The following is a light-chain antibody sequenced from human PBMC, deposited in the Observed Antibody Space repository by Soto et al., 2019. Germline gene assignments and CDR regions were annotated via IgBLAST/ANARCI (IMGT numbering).Light chain of an antibody. V-gene: IGLV2-14*03. Sequence: QSVLTQPASVSGSPGQSITISCTGTSSDVGPYASVSWYQQHPDKAPKLIIYEVSYRPSGVSDRFSGSKSGNTASLTIPGLHTEDEADYYCSSYTSSSTYVFGTGTKLTVL. CDR2: EVS. J-gene: IGLJ1*01. CDR3: SSYTSSSTYV. CDR1: SSDVGPYAS.